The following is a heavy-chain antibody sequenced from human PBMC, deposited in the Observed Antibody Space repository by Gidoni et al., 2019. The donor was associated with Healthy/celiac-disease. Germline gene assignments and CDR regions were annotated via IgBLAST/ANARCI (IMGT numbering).Heavy chain of an antibody. CDR1: GYTFTSYG. Sequence: QVQLVQSGAEVKKPGASVQVSCKASGYTFTSYGISWVRQAPGQGLEWMGWISAYNGNTNYAQKPQGRVTMTTDTSTSTAYMELRSLRSDDTAVYYCARDGGYYDSSGYYFWYFDLWGRGTLVTVSS. D-gene: IGHD3-22*01. V-gene: IGHV1-18*01. CDR3: ARDGGYYDSSGYYFWYFDL. J-gene: IGHJ2*01. CDR2: ISAYNGNT.